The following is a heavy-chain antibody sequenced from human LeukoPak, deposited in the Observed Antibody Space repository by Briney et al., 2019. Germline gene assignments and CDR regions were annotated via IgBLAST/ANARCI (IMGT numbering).Heavy chain of an antibody. Sequence: PGGSLRLSCAASGFTFSSYSMNWVRQAPGKGLEWVSSVTGSGSYIYYADSVKGRFTISRDNARNTLYLQMNSLRFEATAVYYCARDNYGGFDYWGQGTRVTVSS. CDR1: GFTFSSYS. CDR3: ARDNYGGFDY. J-gene: IGHJ4*02. CDR2: VTGSGSYI. V-gene: IGHV3-21*01. D-gene: IGHD4-23*01.